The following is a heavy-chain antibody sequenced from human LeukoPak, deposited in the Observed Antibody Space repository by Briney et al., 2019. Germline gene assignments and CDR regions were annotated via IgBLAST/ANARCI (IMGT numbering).Heavy chain of an antibody. CDR2: ISAYNGST. CDR3: ARGFGNCGGDCYFDY. Sequence: ASVKVSCKASGYTFTSYGISWVRQAPGQGLEWMGWISAYNGSTNYAQKLQGRVTMTTDTSTSTAYMELRSLRSDDTAVYYCARGFGNCGGDCYFDYWGQGTLVTVSS. D-gene: IGHD2-21*02. V-gene: IGHV1-18*01. J-gene: IGHJ4*02. CDR1: GYTFTSYG.